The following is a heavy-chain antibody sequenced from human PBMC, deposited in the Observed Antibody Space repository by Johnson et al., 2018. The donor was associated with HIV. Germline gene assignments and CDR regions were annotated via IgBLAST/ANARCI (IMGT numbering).Heavy chain of an antibody. CDR1: AFSFSGYA. V-gene: IGHV3-30*04. CDR2: VSYDASNK. CDR3: ARDPGNGGRPFDAFDI. J-gene: IGHJ3*02. Sequence: QVQLVESGGGVVQPGRSLRLSCTSAFSFSGYAMHWVRQAPGKGLEWVAVVSYDASNKYYADSVKGRFTISRDNSKNTVFLQMDSLRGEDTADYYCARDPGNGGRPFDAFDIWGQGTMVNVSS. D-gene: IGHD4-23*01.